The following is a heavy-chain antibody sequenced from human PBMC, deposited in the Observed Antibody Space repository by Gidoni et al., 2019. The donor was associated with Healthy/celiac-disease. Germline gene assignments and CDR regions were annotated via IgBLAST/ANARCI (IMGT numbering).Heavy chain of an antibody. V-gene: IGHV4-39*01. J-gene: IGHJ5*01. CDR2: IYYSEST. CDR3: ARGRGVVVAKPPNNWFDS. Sequence: QLHLQHSGPGLVKPPAPLPPTGTVSGASTRTSSYSWGWIRHPPGKGLERMGSIYYSESTYYNPSLKSRVTISVDTYKNQFSLTLSFVTAADTDVYYCARGRGVVVAKPPNNWFDSWGQGTLVTVSA. D-gene: IGHD2-15*01. CDR1: GASTRTSSYS.